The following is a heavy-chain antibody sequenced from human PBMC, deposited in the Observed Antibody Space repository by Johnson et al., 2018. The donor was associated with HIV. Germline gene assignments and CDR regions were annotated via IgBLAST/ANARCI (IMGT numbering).Heavy chain of an antibody. V-gene: IGHV3-23*04. Sequence: VQLVESGGGLVQPGGSLRLSCAASGFAFNRYAMTWVRQATGKRLEWVSGITNSGASKYYSDSVKGRFTISRDNSKNTLYLQMNSLSPRDTALYYWARDEGGVYGDLVAFNIWGQGTMVTVSS. CDR3: ARDEGGVYGDLVAFNI. J-gene: IGHJ3*02. CDR2: ITNSGASK. CDR1: GFAFNRYA. D-gene: IGHD4-17*01.